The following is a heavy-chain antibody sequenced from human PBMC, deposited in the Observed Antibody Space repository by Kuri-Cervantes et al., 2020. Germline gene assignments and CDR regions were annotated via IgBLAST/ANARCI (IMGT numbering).Heavy chain of an antibody. CDR3: AVLWFGSGGDAFDI. CDR2: MNPNSGNT. CDR1: GYTPTELS. D-gene: IGHD3-10*01. J-gene: IGHJ3*02. Sequence: ASVKVSCKVSGYTPTELSMHWVRQAPGKGLEWMGWMNPNSGNTGYAQKFQGRVTMTRNTSISTAYMELSSLRSEDTAVYYCAVLWFGSGGDAFDIWGQGTMVTVSS. V-gene: IGHV1-8*01.